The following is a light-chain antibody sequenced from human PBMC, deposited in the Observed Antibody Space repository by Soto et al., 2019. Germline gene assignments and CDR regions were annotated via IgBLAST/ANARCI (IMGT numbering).Light chain of an antibody. CDR1: SXDVGGYNR. V-gene: IGLV2-14*01. CDR2: EVT. Sequence: QSALTQPASVSGSPGQSITISCTGTSXDVGGYNRVSWYQQHPDKAPKLIIYEVTNRPSGISNRFSGSKSGDTASLTISGLQAEDEADYYCYSYRSGSAHVFGTGTKVTVL. J-gene: IGLJ1*01. CDR3: YSYRSGSAHV.